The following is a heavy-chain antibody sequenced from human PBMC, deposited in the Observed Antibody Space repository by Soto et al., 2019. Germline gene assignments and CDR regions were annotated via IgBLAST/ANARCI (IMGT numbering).Heavy chain of an antibody. CDR2: ISSSSSYT. V-gene: IGHV3-11*06. CDR3: ARVGPGYCSGGSCSLDY. CDR1: GFTFSDYY. J-gene: IGHJ4*02. Sequence: GGSLRLSCAASGFTFSDYYMSWIRQAPGKGLEWVSYISSSSSYTNYADSVKGRFTISRDNAKNSLYLQMNSLRAEDTAVYYCARVGPGYCSGGSCSLDYWGQGTLVTVSS. D-gene: IGHD2-15*01.